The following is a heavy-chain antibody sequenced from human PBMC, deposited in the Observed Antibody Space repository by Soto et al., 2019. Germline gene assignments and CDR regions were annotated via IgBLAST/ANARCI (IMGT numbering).Heavy chain of an antibody. CDR2: IWYDGNNK. J-gene: IGHJ4*03. V-gene: IGHV3-33*01. CDR1: GFTFSTYG. Sequence: QVQLVESGGGVVQPGRSLRLSCAASGFTFSTYGMHWVRQAPGKGLEWVAIIWYDGNNKYYADSVKGRFTISRDNSKNPLEPDMKRLGAEGTGVYFRGGAEGTPMSYFHLRMGRWGQGAHGPVSP. D-gene: IGHD3-16*01. CDR3: GGAEGTPMSYFHLRMGR.